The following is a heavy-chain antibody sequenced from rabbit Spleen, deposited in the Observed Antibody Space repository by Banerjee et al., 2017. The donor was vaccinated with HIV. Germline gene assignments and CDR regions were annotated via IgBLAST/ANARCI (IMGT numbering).Heavy chain of an antibody. CDR3: ARDTGSSFSTYGMDL. CDR2: IDIGSRDFT. J-gene: IGHJ6*01. CDR1: GIDFSNYNF. D-gene: IGHD8-1*01. Sequence: QEQLVESGGGLVQPGASLTLTCTASGIDFSNYNFMCWVRQAPGKGLEWIACIDIGSRDFTYYANWAKGRFTISKSSSTTVTLQMTSLTVADTGTYFCARDTGSSFSTYGMDLRGPGTLVTVS. V-gene: IGHV1S45*01.